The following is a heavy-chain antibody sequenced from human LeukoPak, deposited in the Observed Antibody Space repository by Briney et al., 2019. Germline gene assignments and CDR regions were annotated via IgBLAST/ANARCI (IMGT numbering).Heavy chain of an antibody. D-gene: IGHD2-15*01. J-gene: IGHJ3*02. CDR2: ISSSGSTI. CDR3: ARDLFRSRAFDI. Sequence: PGGSLRLSCAACGFTFSDYYMSWIRQAPGKGLEWVSYISSSGSTIYYADSVKGRFTISRDNAKNSLYLQMNSLRAEDTAVYYCARDLFRSRAFDIWGQGTMVTVSS. CDR1: GFTFSDYY. V-gene: IGHV3-11*04.